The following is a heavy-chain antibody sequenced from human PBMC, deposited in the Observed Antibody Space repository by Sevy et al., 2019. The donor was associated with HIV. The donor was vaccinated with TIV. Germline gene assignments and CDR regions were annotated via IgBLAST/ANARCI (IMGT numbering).Heavy chain of an antibody. D-gene: IGHD3-10*01. J-gene: IGHJ5*02. CDR3: AKDPTLRGVIGWFDP. CDR2: ISGSGGST. CDR1: GFTFSSYA. V-gene: IGHV3-23*01. Sequence: GGSLRLSCAASGFTFSSYAMSWVRQAPGKGLEWVSAISGSGGSTYYADSVKGRFTISRDNSKNTLYLQMNSLRAEDTAVYYCAKDPTLRGVIGWFDPWGQGTLVTVSS.